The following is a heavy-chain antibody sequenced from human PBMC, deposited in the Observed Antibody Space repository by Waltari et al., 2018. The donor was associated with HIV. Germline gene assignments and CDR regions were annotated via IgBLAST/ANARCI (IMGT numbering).Heavy chain of an antibody. D-gene: IGHD2-2*01. CDR1: GGSFSGYY. J-gene: IGHJ3*02. CDR2: IIHSGST. Sequence: QVQLQQWGAGLLKPSETLSLTCAVYGGSFSGYYWSWIRQPPGKGLEWIGEIIHSGSTNSNPSLKSRVTISVDTSKNQFSLKLSSVTAADTAVYYCARGDIVVGPAAINAFDIWGQGTMVTVSS. V-gene: IGHV4-34*01. CDR3: ARGDIVVGPAAINAFDI.